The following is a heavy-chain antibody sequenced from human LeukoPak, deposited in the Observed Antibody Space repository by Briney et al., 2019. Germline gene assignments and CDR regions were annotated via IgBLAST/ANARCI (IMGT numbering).Heavy chain of an antibody. Sequence: ASVKVSCKASGYTFTGYYMHWVRQAPGQGLEWMGWINPNSGGTNYAQKFQGRVTMTRDTSISTAYMELSSLRSEDTAVYYCARGRARRNDYFDYWGQGTLVTVSS. CDR1: GYTFTGYY. CDR2: INPNSGGT. J-gene: IGHJ4*02. CDR3: ARGRARRNDYFDY. V-gene: IGHV1-2*02.